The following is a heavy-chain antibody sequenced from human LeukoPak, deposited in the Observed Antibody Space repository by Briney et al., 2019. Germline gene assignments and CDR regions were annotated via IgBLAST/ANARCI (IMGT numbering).Heavy chain of an antibody. J-gene: IGHJ4*02. Sequence: AGGSLRLSCAASGFTFGSYAMSWVRQAPGKGLEWIGSIYYDGTSYSNPSLTSRAAVFVDTSRDQFSLDLSFVTAADTALYYCVRHISTNTGYFDSCGQGLQVSVSS. CDR1: GFTFGSYA. CDR3: VRHISTNTGYFDS. D-gene: IGHD2-21*01. V-gene: IGHV4-59*05. CDR2: IYYDGTS.